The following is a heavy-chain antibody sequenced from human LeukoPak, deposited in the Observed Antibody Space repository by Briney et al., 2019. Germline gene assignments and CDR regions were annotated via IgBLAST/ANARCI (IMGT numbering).Heavy chain of an antibody. CDR2: MNPNSGNT. J-gene: IGHJ4*02. D-gene: IGHD3-22*01. CDR1: GYTFSSYD. CDR3: ARGPGYYDSSGYYTYYFDH. Sequence: ASLKVSCKASGYTFSSYDINWVRQAPGQGLEWMGWMNPNSGNTGFIQKFQGRATITRDTSINTAYMELSSLRSEDTAVYYCARGPGYYDSSGYYTYYFDHWGQGTLVTVSS. V-gene: IGHV1-8*03.